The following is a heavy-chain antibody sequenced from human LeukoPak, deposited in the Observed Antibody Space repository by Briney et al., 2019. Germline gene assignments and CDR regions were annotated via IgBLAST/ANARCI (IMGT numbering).Heavy chain of an antibody. D-gene: IGHD6-13*01. CDR2: IYSSGSA. CDR3: ARRAGNSWFFDY. CDR1: GGSISTYY. Sequence: SETLSLTCTVSGGSISTYYWKWIRQPAGQGLEWIGHIYSSGSANYNPSLKSRVTMSVDMSKNQFSLRLTSVTAADTAVYYCARRAGNSWFFDYWGQGILVTVSS. J-gene: IGHJ4*02. V-gene: IGHV4-4*07.